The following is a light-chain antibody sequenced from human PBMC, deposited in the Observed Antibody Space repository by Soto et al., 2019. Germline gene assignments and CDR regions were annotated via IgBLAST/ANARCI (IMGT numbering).Light chain of an antibody. V-gene: IGKV3-11*01. CDR3: QGGTYWPA. J-gene: IGKJ4*01. CDR2: DAS. CDR1: QSVSGS. Sequence: EIVLTQSPAILSLSPWEKATLSFRASQSVSGSLGWYQQKPGQAPRLIIYDASVRATGIPARFSGSGSGTDFTLTISSLEPEDFAVYYCQGGTYWPAFGGGTKVDIK.